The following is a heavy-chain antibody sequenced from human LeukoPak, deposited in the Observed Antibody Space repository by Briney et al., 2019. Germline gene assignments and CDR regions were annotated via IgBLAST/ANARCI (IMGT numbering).Heavy chain of an antibody. V-gene: IGHV4-30-4*08. J-gene: IGHJ4*02. CDR1: GGSISSGSYY. Sequence: SQTLSLTCTVSGGSISSGSYYWSWIRQPPGKGLEWIGYIYYSGSTYYNPFLKSRVTISVDTSKNQFSLKLSSVTAADTAVYYCARSLLGDTAMVTFGYWGQGTLVTVSS. CDR2: IYYSGST. CDR3: ARSLLGDTAMVTFGY. D-gene: IGHD5-18*01.